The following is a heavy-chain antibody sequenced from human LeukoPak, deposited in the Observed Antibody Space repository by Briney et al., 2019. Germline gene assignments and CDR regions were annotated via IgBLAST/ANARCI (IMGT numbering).Heavy chain of an antibody. CDR3: AIEGGVVITMD. Sequence: ASVKVSCKASGGTFSSYAISWVRQAPGQGLEWMGRIIPIFGTANYAQKFQGRVTITTDESTSTAYMELSSLRSEDTAVHYCAIEGGVVITMDWGQGSLVTVSS. CDR2: IIPIFGTA. V-gene: IGHV1-69*05. D-gene: IGHD3-22*01. J-gene: IGHJ4*02. CDR1: GGTFSSYA.